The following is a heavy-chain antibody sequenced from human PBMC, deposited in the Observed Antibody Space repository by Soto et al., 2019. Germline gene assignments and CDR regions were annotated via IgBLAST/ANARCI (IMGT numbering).Heavy chain of an antibody. CDR3: AREGGIVGATTVDY. J-gene: IGHJ4*02. CDR2: IYYSGST. CDR1: AGSISSGDYY. Sequence: PSETLSLTCTVSAGSISSGDYYWSWIRQPPGKGLEWIGYIYYSGSTYYNPSLKSRVTISVDTSKNQFSLKLSSVTAADTAVYYCAREGGIVGATTVDYWGQGTLVAVSS. D-gene: IGHD1-26*01. V-gene: IGHV4-30-4*01.